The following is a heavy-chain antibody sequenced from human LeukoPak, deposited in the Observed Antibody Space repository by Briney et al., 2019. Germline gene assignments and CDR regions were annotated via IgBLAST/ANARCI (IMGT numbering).Heavy chain of an antibody. D-gene: IGHD6-13*01. Sequence: ASVKVSCKASGYAFETYAIAWVRQAPGRGLEWMGWVSARNGASESAAKFQGRLTMITDVSTRTASMDVRSLKSDDTAVYFCARDLIHMAAPVHHLDSWGQGTLVVVSS. V-gene: IGHV1-18*04. CDR1: GYAFETYA. CDR2: VSARNGAS. J-gene: IGHJ5*01. CDR3: ARDLIHMAAPVHHLDS.